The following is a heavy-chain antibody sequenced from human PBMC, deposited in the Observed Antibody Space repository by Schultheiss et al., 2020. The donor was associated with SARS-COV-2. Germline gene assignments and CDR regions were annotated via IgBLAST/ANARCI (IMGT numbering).Heavy chain of an antibody. J-gene: IGHJ4*02. CDR2: IYYSGST. Sequence: GSLRLSCTVSGGSISSSSYYWGWIRQPPGKGLEWIGSIYYSGSTYYNPSLKSRVTISVDTSKNQFSLKLSSVTAADTAVYYCARHDGLTRIAVGGFDYWGQGTLVTVSS. CDR1: GGSISSSSYY. V-gene: IGHV4-39*01. D-gene: IGHD6-19*01. CDR3: ARHDGLTRIAVGGFDY.